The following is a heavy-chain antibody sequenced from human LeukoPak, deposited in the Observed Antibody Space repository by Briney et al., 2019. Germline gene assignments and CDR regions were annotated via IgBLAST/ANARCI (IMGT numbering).Heavy chain of an antibody. J-gene: IGHJ1*01. D-gene: IGHD6-19*01. V-gene: IGHV3-48*01. CDR2: ISSSSSTI. Sequence: GGSLRLSCAASGFTFSSYSTNWVRQAPGKGLEWVSYISSSSSTIYYADSVKGRFTISRDNAKNSLYLQMNSLRAEDTAVYYCARVRYSSGWQYFQHWGQGTLVTVSS. CDR1: GFTFSSYS. CDR3: ARVRYSSGWQYFQH.